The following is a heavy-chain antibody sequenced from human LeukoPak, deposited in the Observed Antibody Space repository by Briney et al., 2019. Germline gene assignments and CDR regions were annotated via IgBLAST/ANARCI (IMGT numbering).Heavy chain of an antibody. CDR1: GFTFDNYA. J-gene: IGHJ4*02. CDR2: ISWNSGNT. D-gene: IGHD3-10*01. Sequence: GRSLRLSCAASGFTFDNYAMHWVRQAPGKGLEWVSGISWNSGNTGFADSVKGRFTVSRDNAENSLYLEMNSLTPEDTAFYFCAKDMNSYGSGSSYNPWGPFDSWGQGTLVTVSS. CDR3: AKDMNSYGSGSSYNPWGPFDS. V-gene: IGHV3-9*01.